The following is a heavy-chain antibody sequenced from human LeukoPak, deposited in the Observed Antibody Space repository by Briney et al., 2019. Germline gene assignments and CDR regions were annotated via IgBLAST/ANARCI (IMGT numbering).Heavy chain of an antibody. J-gene: IGHJ4*02. CDR1: GFTFSSYG. CDR3: ARLNYGLEQEGYFDY. D-gene: IGHD3-16*01. CDR2: ISYDGSNK. V-gene: IGHV3-30*03. Sequence: GRSLRLSCAASGFTFSSYGMHWVRQAPGKGLEWVAVISYDGSNKYYADSVKGRFTISRDNSKNTLYLQMNSLRAEDTAVYYCARLNYGLEQEGYFDYWGQGTLVTVSS.